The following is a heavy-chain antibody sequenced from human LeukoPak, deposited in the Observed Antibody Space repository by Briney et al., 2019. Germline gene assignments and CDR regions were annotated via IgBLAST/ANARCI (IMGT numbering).Heavy chain of an antibody. D-gene: IGHD3-10*01. CDR2: IRYDGSNK. J-gene: IGHJ4*02. Sequence: GGSLRLSCAASGFTFSSHGMHWVRQAPGKGLEWVAFIRYDGSNKYYADSVKGRFTISRDNSKNTLYLQMNSLRAEDTAVYYCAKDPTLLWFGELCYFDYWGQGTLVTVSS. V-gene: IGHV3-30*02. CDR3: AKDPTLLWFGELCYFDY. CDR1: GFTFSSHG.